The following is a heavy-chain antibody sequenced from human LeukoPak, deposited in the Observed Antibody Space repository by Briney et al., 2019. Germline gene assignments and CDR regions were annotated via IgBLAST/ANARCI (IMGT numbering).Heavy chain of an antibody. J-gene: IGHJ4*02. CDR1: GYTLTELS. Sequence: ASVKVSCKVSGYTLTELSMHWVRQAPGKGLEWMGGFDPEDGETIYAQKFQGRVTMTEDTSTDTAYMELSSLRSEDTAVYYCATPDSSGYYFGRVFDYWGQGILVTVSS. CDR3: ATPDSSGYYFGRVFDY. D-gene: IGHD3-22*01. V-gene: IGHV1-24*01. CDR2: FDPEDGET.